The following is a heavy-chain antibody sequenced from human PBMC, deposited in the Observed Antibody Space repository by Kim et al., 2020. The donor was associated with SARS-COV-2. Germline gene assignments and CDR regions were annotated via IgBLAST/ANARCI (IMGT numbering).Heavy chain of an antibody. CDR1: GFTFSSSG. V-gene: IGHV3-23*01. CDR2: ITNTGGST. J-gene: IGHJ4*02. CDR3: AKRSGPLSYFDY. Sequence: GGSLRLSCAASGFTFSSSGMSWVRQAPGTGLEWVSSITNTGGSTFYADSVRGRFTISRDNSKNTLYLQMNSLRADDTGVYFCAKRSGPLSYFDYWGQGTL.